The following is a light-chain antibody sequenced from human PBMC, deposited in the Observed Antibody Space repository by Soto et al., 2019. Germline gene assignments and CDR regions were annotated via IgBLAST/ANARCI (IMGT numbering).Light chain of an antibody. CDR3: QQSYSTPPWT. CDR1: QSISSY. J-gene: IGKJ1*01. V-gene: IGKV1-39*01. Sequence: DIQMTQSPSSLSASVGDRVTITCRASQSISSYLNWYQQKPVKAPKLLIYAASSLQSGVPSRFSGSGSGTDFTLTISSLQPEDFATYYGQQSYSTPPWTFGQGTKVDIK. CDR2: AAS.